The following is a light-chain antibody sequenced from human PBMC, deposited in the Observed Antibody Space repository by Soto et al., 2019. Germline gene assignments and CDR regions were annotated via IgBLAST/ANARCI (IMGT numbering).Light chain of an antibody. CDR1: QSISSW. Sequence: DIQMTQSPSTLSASVGDRVTITCRASQSISSWLAWYQQKPGKAPKLLIYKASSLESRVPSRFSGSESGTEFTLTISSLQPDDFATYYCQQYNSYSPYTFGQGTKLEIK. CDR3: QQYNSYSPYT. V-gene: IGKV1-5*03. CDR2: KAS. J-gene: IGKJ2*01.